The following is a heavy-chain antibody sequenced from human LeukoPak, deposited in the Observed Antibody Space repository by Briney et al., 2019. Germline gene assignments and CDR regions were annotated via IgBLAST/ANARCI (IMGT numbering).Heavy chain of an antibody. CDR3: ARERYSSSSPFDY. V-gene: IGHV4-28*03. J-gene: IGHJ4*02. CDR1: GYSISSSNW. Sequence: SDTLSLTCAVSGYSISSSNWWGWIRQPPGKGLEWIGYIYYSGSTYYNPSLKSRVTMSVDTSKNQFSLKLSSVTAVDTAVYYCARERYSSSSPFDYWGQGTLVTVSS. D-gene: IGHD6-6*01. CDR2: IYYSGST.